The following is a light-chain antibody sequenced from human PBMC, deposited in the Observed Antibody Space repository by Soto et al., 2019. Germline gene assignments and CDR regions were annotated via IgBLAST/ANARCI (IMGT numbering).Light chain of an antibody. CDR3: QQYSKWPT. V-gene: IGKV3-15*01. J-gene: IGKJ5*01. CDR2: DTA. CDR1: ESVNGH. Sequence: EIVMTQSPATLSLSPGERATLSCRASESVNGHLAWEQQKPGQAPRLLIYDTASRATAIPARFSGSGSGTEFTLTISSLQSEDFAVYYCQQYSKWPTFGQGTRLEIK.